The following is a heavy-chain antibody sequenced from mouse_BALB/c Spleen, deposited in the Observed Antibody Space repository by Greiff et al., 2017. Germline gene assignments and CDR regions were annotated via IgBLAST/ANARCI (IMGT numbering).Heavy chain of an antibody. V-gene: IGHV2-9*02. CDR2: IWAGGST. CDR3: AREAVVATGAMDY. Sequence: VQLQESGPGLVAPLQSLSITCTVSGFSLTSYGVHWVRQPPGKGLEWLGVIWAGGSTNYNSALMSRLSISKDNSKSQVFLKMNSLQTDDTAMYYCAREAVVATGAMDYWGQGTSVTVSS. CDR1: GFSLTSYG. J-gene: IGHJ4*01. D-gene: IGHD1-1*01.